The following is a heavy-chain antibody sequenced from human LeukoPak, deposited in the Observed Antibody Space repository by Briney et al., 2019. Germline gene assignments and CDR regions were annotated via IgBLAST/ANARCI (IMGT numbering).Heavy chain of an antibody. D-gene: IGHD1-26*01. Sequence: SVKVSCKASGGTFSSYAVSWVRQAPGQGLEWMGGIIPIFGTANYAQKFQGRVTITADESTSTAYMELSSLRSEDTAVYYCARAQWELRRYNWFDPWGQGTLVTVSS. V-gene: IGHV1-69*13. J-gene: IGHJ5*02. CDR3: ARAQWELRRYNWFDP. CDR2: IIPIFGTA. CDR1: GGTFSSYA.